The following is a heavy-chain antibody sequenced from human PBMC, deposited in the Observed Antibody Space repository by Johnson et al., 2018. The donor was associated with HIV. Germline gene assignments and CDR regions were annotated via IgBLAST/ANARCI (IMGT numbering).Heavy chain of an antibody. D-gene: IGHD3-3*01. CDR3: ARGGSRTTIFGVDINMGAFDI. CDR2: LGTAGDT. V-gene: IGHV3-13*01. Sequence: VQLVESGGGVVQPGRSLRLSCAASGFTFSNYDMYWVRQPTGKGLEWVSGLGTAGDTYYAGSLKGRFTISREDAKNSLYLQMNSLRAGDTAVYYCARGGSRTTIFGVDINMGAFDIWGQGTMVTVSS. CDR1: GFTFSNYD. J-gene: IGHJ3*02.